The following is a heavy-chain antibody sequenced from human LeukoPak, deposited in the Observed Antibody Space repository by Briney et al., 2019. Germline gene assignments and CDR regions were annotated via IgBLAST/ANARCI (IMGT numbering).Heavy chain of an antibody. V-gene: IGHV4-59*08. J-gene: IGHJ5*02. CDR3: ARLNKPGWFDP. D-gene: IGHD1-14*01. CDR2: IYYSGNT. Sequence: SETLSLTCTVSGGSISSSYWSWIRQPPGKGLEWIAYIYYSGNTNYNPSLKSRVTISVDTSKNQFSLKLSSVTAADTAVYYCARLNKPGWFDPWGQGTLVTVSS. CDR1: GGSISSSY.